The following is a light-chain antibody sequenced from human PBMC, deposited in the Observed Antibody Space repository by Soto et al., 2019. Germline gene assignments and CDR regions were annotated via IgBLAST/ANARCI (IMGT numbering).Light chain of an antibody. J-gene: IGLJ1*01. Sequence: QSVLTQPPSASGSPGQSVTISCTGTGSDVGGYNYVSWYQQHPGKAPKLMIYEVSNRPSGVSNRFSGSKSGNTASLTISGLQAEDEADYYCSSYTSSSTLVFGTGTKVTVL. V-gene: IGLV2-14*01. CDR1: GSDVGGYNY. CDR3: SSYTSSSTLV. CDR2: EVS.